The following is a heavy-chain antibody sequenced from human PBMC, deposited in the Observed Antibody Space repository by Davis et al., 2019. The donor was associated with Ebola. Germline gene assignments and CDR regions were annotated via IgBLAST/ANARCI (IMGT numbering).Heavy chain of an antibody. D-gene: IGHD5-18*01. CDR2: INPSGGST. CDR3: ATGQWRLWLIY. V-gene: IGHV1-46*03. Sequence: ASVKVSCKASGYIFTSYGISWVRQAPGQGLEWMGIINPSGGSTSYAQKFQGRVTMTRDTSTSTVYMELSSLRSEDTAVYYCATGQWRLWLIYWGQGTLVTVSS. CDR1: GYIFTSYG. J-gene: IGHJ4*02.